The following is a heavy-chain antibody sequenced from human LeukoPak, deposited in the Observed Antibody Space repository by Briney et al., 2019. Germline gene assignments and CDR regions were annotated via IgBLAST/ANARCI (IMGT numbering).Heavy chain of an antibody. Sequence: GGSLRLSCAASGFTFEDYTMHWVRQVPGKTLEWVALVSWDGTTYYTDSVKGRFTISRDNSKNSLYLQMDTLGSEDTAFYYCVKDINYESSGSVFDYWGQGTLVTVSS. CDR2: VSWDGTT. D-gene: IGHD3-22*01. V-gene: IGHV3-43*01. J-gene: IGHJ4*02. CDR1: GFTFEDYT. CDR3: VKDINYESSGSVFDY.